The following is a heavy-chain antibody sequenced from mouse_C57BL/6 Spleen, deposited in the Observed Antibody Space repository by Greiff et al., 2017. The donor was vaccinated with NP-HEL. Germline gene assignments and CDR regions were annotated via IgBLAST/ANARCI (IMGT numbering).Heavy chain of an antibody. D-gene: IGHD2-1*01. CDR2: ISGGGGNT. V-gene: IGHV5-9*01. J-gene: IGHJ4*01. CDR3: ARQPLPSTFGYAMDY. CDR1: GFTFSSYT. Sequence: EVKVEESGGGLVKPGGSLKLSCAASGFTFSSYTMSWVRQTPEKRLEWVATISGGGGNTYYPDSVKGRFTISRDNAKNTLYLQMSSLRSEDTALYYCARQPLPSTFGYAMDYWGQGTSVTVSS.